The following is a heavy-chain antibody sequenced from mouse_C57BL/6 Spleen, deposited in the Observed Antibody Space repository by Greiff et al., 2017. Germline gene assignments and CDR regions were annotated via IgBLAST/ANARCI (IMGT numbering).Heavy chain of an antibody. V-gene: IGHV1-26*01. Sequence: EVQLQQSGPELVKPGASVKISCKASGYTFTDYYMNWVKQSHGKSLEWIGDINPNNGGTSYNQKFKGKATLTVDKSSSTAYMELRSLTSEDSAVYYCARNDYYGSKGFAYWGQGTLVTVSA. CDR1: GYTFTDYY. CDR3: ARNDYYGSKGFAY. D-gene: IGHD1-1*01. J-gene: IGHJ3*01. CDR2: INPNNGGT.